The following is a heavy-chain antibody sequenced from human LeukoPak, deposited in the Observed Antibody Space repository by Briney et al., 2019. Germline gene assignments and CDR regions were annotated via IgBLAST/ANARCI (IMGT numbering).Heavy chain of an antibody. D-gene: IGHD3-9*01. J-gene: IGHJ3*02. CDR3: AKGQRTYYDILTGYLSDAFDI. Sequence: GGSLRLSCAASGFTFSSYGMHWVRQAPGKGLEWMAFIRYDGSNNYYADSVKGRFTISRDNSKNTLYLQMNSLRAEDTAVYYCAKGQRTYYDILTGYLSDAFDIWGQGTMVTVSS. CDR2: IRYDGSNN. V-gene: IGHV3-30*02. CDR1: GFTFSSYG.